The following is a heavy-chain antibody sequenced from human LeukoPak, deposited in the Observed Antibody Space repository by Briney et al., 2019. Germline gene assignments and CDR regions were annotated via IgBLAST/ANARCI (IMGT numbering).Heavy chain of an antibody. CDR2: IKSKTDGGTT. D-gene: IGHD4-23*01. J-gene: IGHJ4*02. Sequence: PGGSLRLSCVASGFAFSRSWMSWVRQAPGKGLEWVGRIKSKTDGGTTDYAAPVKGRFTMSRDDSKNTLYLQMNSLKTEDTAVYYCTSGPYGINSVVRDFWGQGTLVTVSS. V-gene: IGHV3-15*01. CDR3: TSGPYGINSVVRDF. CDR1: GFAFSRSW.